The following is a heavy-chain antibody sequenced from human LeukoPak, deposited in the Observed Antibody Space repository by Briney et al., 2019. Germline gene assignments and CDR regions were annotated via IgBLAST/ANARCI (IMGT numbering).Heavy chain of an antibody. Sequence: AGGSLRLSCAASGFTFSSYSMSWVRHAPGKGLEWVSGINWNGGSTGYADSVKGRFTISRDNAKNTLYLQINSLRVEDTAVYYCARGEWRTWGQGTLVTVSS. CDR1: GFTFSSYS. V-gene: IGHV3-20*04. CDR2: INWNGGST. CDR3: ARGEWRT. J-gene: IGHJ5*02. D-gene: IGHD3-3*01.